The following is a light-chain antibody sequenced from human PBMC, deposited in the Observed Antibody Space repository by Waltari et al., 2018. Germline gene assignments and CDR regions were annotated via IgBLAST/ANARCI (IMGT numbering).Light chain of an antibody. J-gene: IGLJ3*02. CDR2: STT. Sequence: QTVVTQEPSFSVSPGGPVTLTCGLSSGSVSTSYYPSWYQQTPGQAPRTLIYSTTTRSSGVPERFSGSILGNKAALTITGAQADDESDYYCALYMGSGIWVFGGGTKLTVL. CDR1: SGSVSTSYY. CDR3: ALYMGSGIWV. V-gene: IGLV8-61*01.